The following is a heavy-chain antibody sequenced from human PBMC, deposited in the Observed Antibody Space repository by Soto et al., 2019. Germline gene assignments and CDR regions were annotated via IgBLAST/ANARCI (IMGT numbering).Heavy chain of an antibody. CDR3: ERATYYYDSSGYYDYYGMDV. V-gene: IGHV5-51*01. CDR2: IYPGDSDT. Sequence: GESLKISCKGSGYSFTSYWIGWVRQMPGKGLEWMGIIYPGDSDTRYSPSFQGQVTISADKSISTAYLQWSSLKASDTAMYYCERATYYYDSSGYYDYYGMDVWGKGTTGTVSS. CDR1: GYSFTSYW. D-gene: IGHD3-22*01. J-gene: IGHJ6*04.